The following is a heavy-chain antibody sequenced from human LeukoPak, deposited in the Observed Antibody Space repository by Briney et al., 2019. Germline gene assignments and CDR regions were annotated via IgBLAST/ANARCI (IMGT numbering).Heavy chain of an antibody. CDR1: GGTFSSYA. D-gene: IGHD5-24*01. J-gene: IGHJ4*02. Sequence: SVKVSCKASGGTFSSYAISWVRQAPGQGLEWMGRILPIFGTANYAQKFQGRVTITADKSTSTAYMELSSLRSEDTAVYYCARDRNSGEMATITDYWGQGTLVTVSS. CDR2: ILPIFGTA. V-gene: IGHV1-69*06. CDR3: ARDRNSGEMATITDY.